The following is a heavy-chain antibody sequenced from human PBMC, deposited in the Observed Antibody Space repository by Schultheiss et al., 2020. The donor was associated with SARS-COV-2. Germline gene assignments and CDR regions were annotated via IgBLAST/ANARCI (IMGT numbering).Heavy chain of an antibody. CDR2: IYYSGST. CDR3: ARDQRTMVRGVFDY. CDR1: GGSISSYY. D-gene: IGHD3-10*01. Sequence: SETLSPTCTVSGGSISSYYWSWIRQPPGKGLEWIGYIYYSGSTNYNPSLKSRVTISVDTSKNQFSLKLSSVTAADTAVYYCARDQRTMVRGVFDYWGQGTLVTVSS. J-gene: IGHJ4*02. V-gene: IGHV4-59*01.